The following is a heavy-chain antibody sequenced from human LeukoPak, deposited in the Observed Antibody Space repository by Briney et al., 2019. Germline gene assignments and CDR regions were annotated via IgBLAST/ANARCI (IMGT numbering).Heavy chain of an antibody. J-gene: IGHJ4*02. CDR1: GFTFSSYT. V-gene: IGHV3-23*01. CDR3: ARRYNSYYFDY. CDR2: VTGSGDST. Sequence: GGSLRLSCAASGFTFSSYTMGWVRQAPGKGLEWVSSVTGSGDSTYADSVRGRFTVSRDNSKNTVYLQMNSLRAEDTAVYFCARRYNSYYFDYWGQGTLLTVSS. D-gene: IGHD1-20*01.